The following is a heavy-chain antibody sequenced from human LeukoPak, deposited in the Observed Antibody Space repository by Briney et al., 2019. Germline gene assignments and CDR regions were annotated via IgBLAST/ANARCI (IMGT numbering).Heavy chain of an antibody. CDR1: GFTYSSYW. V-gene: IGHV3-74*01. CDR2: INSDGSST. CDR3: ARVYSSSWVYYYYGMDV. D-gene: IGHD6-13*01. J-gene: IGHJ6*02. Sequence: GGSLRLSCAASGFTYSSYWMHWVRHAPGKGLVWVSRINSDGSSTSYADSVKGLFTISRDNAKNTLYLQMNSLRAEDTAVYYCARVYSSSWVYYYYGMDVWGQGTTVTVSS.